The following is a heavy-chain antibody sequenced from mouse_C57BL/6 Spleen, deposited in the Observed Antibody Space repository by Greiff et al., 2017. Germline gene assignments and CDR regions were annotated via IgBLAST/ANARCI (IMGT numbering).Heavy chain of an antibody. CDR1: GYSFTSYY. V-gene: IGHV1-66*01. Sequence: ESGPELVKPGASVKISCKASGYSFTSYYIHWVKQRPGQGLEWIGWIYPGSGNTKYNEKFKGKATLTADTSSSTAYMQLSSLTSEDSAVYYCARGDYYSNYFDYWGQGTTLTVSS. J-gene: IGHJ2*01. CDR2: IYPGSGNT. D-gene: IGHD2-5*01. CDR3: ARGDYYSNYFDY.